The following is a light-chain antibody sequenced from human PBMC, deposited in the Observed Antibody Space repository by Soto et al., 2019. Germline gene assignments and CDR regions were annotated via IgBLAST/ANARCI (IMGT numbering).Light chain of an antibody. CDR3: QQYGSSPT. V-gene: IGKV3-20*01. CDR1: QSVSSSY. J-gene: IGKJ1*01. CDR2: GAS. Sequence: EIVLTQSPGTLSLSPGERATLSCRASQSVSSSYLAWYQQKPGQAPRLLIYGASSRATGIPDRFSGSVSGTDFTLTLSRLEPEDFAVYYCQQYGSSPTFGQGTKVAIK.